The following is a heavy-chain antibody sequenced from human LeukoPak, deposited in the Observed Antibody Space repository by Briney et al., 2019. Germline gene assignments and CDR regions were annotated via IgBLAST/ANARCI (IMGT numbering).Heavy chain of an antibody. CDR1: GFTFSSYA. CDR2: ISGSGGST. D-gene: IGHD2-21*01. CDR3: AKSCIGSLYREDCGGEKWFDP. V-gene: IGHV3-23*01. Sequence: GGSLRLSCAASGFTFSSYAMSWVRQAPGKGLEWVSAISGSGGSTYYADSVKGRFTISRDNSKNTLYLQMNSLRAEDTAVYYCAKSCIGSLYREDCGGEKWFDPWGQGTLVTVSS. J-gene: IGHJ5*02.